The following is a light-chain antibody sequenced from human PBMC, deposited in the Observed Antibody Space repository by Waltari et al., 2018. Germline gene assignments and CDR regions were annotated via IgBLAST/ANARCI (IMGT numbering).Light chain of an antibody. J-gene: IGLJ3*02. CDR3: YSSAMSAFVV. CDR1: SRYIRSYNL. Sequence: QSALTQPASVSGSPGQSTPSSCTATSRYIRSYNLFSWYQHHPGKAPKLILYEVTKRPSGVSDRFSGSKSGNTASLTISGLQAEDDADYYCYSSAMSAFVVFGGGTKLTVL. V-gene: IGLV2-23*02. CDR2: EVT.